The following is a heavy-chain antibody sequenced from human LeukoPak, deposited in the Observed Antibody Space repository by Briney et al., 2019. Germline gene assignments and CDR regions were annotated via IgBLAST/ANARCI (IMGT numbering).Heavy chain of an antibody. J-gene: IGHJ6*03. CDR3: ARGVVAGSLGDYYYYMDA. V-gene: IGHV4-34*01. CDR2: INHRGSA. D-gene: IGHD6-19*01. CDR1: GGSFSGHY. Sequence: SETLSLTCADYGGSFSGHYWTWIRQSPGKALEWVGEINHRGSAHYAPSLRSRVTISVDTAKNQFSLRLNSVTAADTAVYYCARGVVAGSLGDYYYYMDAWGKGTTVTVSS.